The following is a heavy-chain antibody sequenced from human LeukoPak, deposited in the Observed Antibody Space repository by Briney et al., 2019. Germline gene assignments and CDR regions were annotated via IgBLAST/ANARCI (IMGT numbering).Heavy chain of an antibody. J-gene: IGHJ5*02. CDR3: ARGAGYCSSTSCYWGNWFDP. CDR2: IHYSGTT. Sequence: SETLSLTCTVSGGAINDYYWSWIRQPPGKGLEWIAYIHYSGTTNYNPSLKSRVTISLDTSKNQFSLKLSSVTAADTAVYYCARGAGYCSSTSCYWGNWFDPWGQGTLVTVSS. CDR1: GGAINDYY. D-gene: IGHD2-2*01. V-gene: IGHV4-59*01.